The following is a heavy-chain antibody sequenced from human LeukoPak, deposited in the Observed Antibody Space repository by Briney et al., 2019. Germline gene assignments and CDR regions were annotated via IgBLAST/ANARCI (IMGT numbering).Heavy chain of an antibody. D-gene: IGHD6-19*01. CDR3: ARDSVAGTGSLDY. CDR1: GGSISSGGFY. V-gene: IGHV4-31*03. J-gene: IGHJ4*02. Sequence: PSETLSLTCTVSGGSISSGGFYWSWIRQHPGMGLEWIGYIDYSGGAYYNPSLKSRLTISVDTSKNQFSLKLSSVTAADTAVYYCARDSVAGTGSLDYWGQGTLVTVSS. CDR2: IDYSGGA.